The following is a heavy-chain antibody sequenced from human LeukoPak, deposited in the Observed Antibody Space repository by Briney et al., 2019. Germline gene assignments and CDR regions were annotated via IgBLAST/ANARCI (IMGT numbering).Heavy chain of an antibody. D-gene: IGHD1-26*01. Sequence: GASVKVSCKASGYTFTGYYMHWVRQAPGQGLEWMGWINPNSGGTNYAQKFQGRVTMTRDTSISTAYMELSRLRSDDTAVYYCARSQWELEGVLEYWGEGTLVTVSS. J-gene: IGHJ4*02. V-gene: IGHV1-2*02. CDR2: INPNSGGT. CDR3: ARSQWELEGVLEY. CDR1: GYTFTGYY.